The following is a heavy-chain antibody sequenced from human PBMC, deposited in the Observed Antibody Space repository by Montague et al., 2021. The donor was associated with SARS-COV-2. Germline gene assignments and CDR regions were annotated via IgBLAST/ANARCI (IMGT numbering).Heavy chain of an antibody. D-gene: IGHD1-26*01. V-gene: IGHV4-34*01. J-gene: IGHJ5*02. CDR1: GGSFSNHY. CDR2: IYHSGTT. CDR3: ALPLGGARFDP. Sequence: SETLSLTCAVYGGSFSNHYWSWIRQPPGKGLEWIGEIYHSGTTNYNPSLQSRVTISVDKSRNHLSLNLRSVTAADTAMYYCALPLGGARFDPWGQGILVTVSS.